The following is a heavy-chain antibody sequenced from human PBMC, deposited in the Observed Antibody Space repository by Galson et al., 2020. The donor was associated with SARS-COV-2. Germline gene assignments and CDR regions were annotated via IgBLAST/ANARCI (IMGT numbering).Heavy chain of an antibody. Sequence: ESLKISCKASGYTFTSYGISWVRQAPGQGLEWMGWISAYNGNTNYAQKLQGRVTMTTDTSTSTAYMELSSLRSDDTAVYYCASTVTTRLGRAFDIWGQGTMVTVSS. V-gene: IGHV1-18*01. CDR3: ASTVTTRLGRAFDI. CDR1: GYTFTSYG. CDR2: ISAYNGNT. D-gene: IGHD4-17*01. J-gene: IGHJ3*02.